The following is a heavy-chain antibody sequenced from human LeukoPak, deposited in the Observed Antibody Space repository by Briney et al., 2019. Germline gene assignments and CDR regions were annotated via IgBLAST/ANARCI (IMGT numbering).Heavy chain of an antibody. Sequence: PGGSLRLSCAASGFTFSSYAMHWVRQAPGKGLEWVAVISYDGSNKYYADSVKGRFTISRDNSKNTLYLQMNSLRAEDTAVYYCARDRQQLVLGYFDYWGQGTLVTVSS. CDR2: ISYDGSNK. V-gene: IGHV3-30*04. CDR1: GFTFSSYA. CDR3: ARDRQQLVLGYFDY. D-gene: IGHD6-6*01. J-gene: IGHJ4*02.